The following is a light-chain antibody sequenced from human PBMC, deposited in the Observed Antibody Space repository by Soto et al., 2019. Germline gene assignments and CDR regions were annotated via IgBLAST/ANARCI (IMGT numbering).Light chain of an antibody. CDR3: QQYNKWPPIT. Sequence: EVVLTQSPATLSVSPGERATLSCRASQSVSIKLAWYQQKPGQAPRLLIYDTSTRATGIPARFSGSGSGTEFTLTISSLQSEAFAVYYCQQYNKWPPITFGQGTRLEIK. CDR1: QSVSIK. J-gene: IGKJ5*01. V-gene: IGKV3-15*01. CDR2: DTS.